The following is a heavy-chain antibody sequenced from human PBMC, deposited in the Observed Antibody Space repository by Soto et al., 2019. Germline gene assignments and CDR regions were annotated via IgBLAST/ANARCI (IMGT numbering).Heavy chain of an antibody. V-gene: IGHV3-23*01. CDR2: ISGSGGST. J-gene: IGHJ4*02. Sequence: XGSLILSCAASGFTFSSFAMSWVRQAPGKGLDWVSAISGSGGSTYSADSVKGRFTISRDNSKNTLYLQMSSLRAEDTAVYYCARGFSAGKGSTPDFWGKGSLVTVS. CDR3: ARGFSAGKGSTPDF. CDR1: GFTFSSFA. D-gene: IGHD6-13*01.